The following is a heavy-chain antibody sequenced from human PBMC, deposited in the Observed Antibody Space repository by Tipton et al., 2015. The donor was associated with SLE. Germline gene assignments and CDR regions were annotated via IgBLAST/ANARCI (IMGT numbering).Heavy chain of an antibody. CDR3: AREVTTSLDDYYYMDV. CDR2: IYYSGST. V-gene: IGHV4-39*07. D-gene: IGHD4-17*01. Sequence: TLSLTCTVSGGSISSSSYYWGWIRQPPGKGLEWIGSIYYSGSTYYNPSLKSRVTISVDTSKNQFSLKLSSVTAADTAVYYCAREVTTSLDDYYYMDVWGKGTTVTVSS. J-gene: IGHJ6*03. CDR1: GGSISSSSYY.